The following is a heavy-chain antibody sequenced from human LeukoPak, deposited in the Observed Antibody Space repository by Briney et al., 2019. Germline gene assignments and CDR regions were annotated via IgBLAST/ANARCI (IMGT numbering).Heavy chain of an antibody. CDR3: AIGAASSGWHKFDY. D-gene: IGHD6-19*01. Sequence: KPSETLSLTCTVSGGSISSYYWSWIRQPPGKGLEWIGYIYYSGSTNYNPSLKSRVTISVDTSKNQFSLKLSSVTAADTAVYYCAIGAASSGWHKFDYWGQGTPVTVSS. J-gene: IGHJ4*02. CDR1: GGSISSYY. CDR2: IYYSGST. V-gene: IGHV4-59*01.